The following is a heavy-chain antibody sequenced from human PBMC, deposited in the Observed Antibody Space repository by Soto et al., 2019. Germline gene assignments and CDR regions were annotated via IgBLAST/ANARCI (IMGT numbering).Heavy chain of an antibody. V-gene: IGHV3-23*01. CDR3: AKEPSYYTMDV. CDR1: GFTFISSA. CDR2: IRGSGEST. Sequence: GGSLRLSCAASGFTFISSAMTWVRQAPGKGLQWVSTIRGSGESTYYADSVKGRFTISRDNSKNTLYLQMNSLSAEDTAVYYCAKEPSYYTMDVWGQGTTVTVSS. J-gene: IGHJ6*02.